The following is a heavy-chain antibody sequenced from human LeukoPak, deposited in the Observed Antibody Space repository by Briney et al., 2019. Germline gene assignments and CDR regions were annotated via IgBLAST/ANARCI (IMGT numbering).Heavy chain of an antibody. J-gene: IGHJ3*02. CDR3: ASLELIGEKRGAFHT. V-gene: IGHV4-34*01. CDR2: INYSGTT. Sequence: KPSETLSLTCAVYGGSFSGYYWSWIRQPPGKGLEWIGEINYSGTTNYNPSLNSRVTISLDASNKQLSLTLSSVTAEDTAVYYCASLELIGEKRGAFHTWGQGTMVTVSS. D-gene: IGHD1-26*01. CDR1: GGSFSGYY.